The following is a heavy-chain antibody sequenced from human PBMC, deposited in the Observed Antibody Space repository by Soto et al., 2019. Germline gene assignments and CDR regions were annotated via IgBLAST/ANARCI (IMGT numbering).Heavy chain of an antibody. D-gene: IGHD4-17*01. CDR2: VSGGADYT. J-gene: IGHJ6*03. CDR3: AKEGGDYNYYYLDV. V-gene: IGHV3-23*01. Sequence: EVHLLESGGGLVQPGGSLRLSCAASGFTFSSCAMTWVRQAPGKGLEWVSEVSGGADYTYYADYVKGRFTISRDNSKNTLSLQMNSLRAEDTAVYYCAKEGGDYNYYYLDVWVKGTTVTVSS. CDR1: GFTFSSCA.